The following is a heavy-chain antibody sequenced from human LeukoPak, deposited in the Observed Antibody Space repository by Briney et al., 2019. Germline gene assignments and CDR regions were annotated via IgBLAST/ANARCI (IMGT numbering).Heavy chain of an antibody. CDR1: GYTFTSYD. CDR3: ATPIVGLSGYPFDY. V-gene: IGHV1-8*02. D-gene: IGHD3-22*01. Sequence: ASVKVSCKASGYTFTSYDINWVRQATGQGLEWMGWMNPNSGNTGYAQKFQGRVTMTEDTSTDTAYMELSSLRSEDTAVYYCATPIVGLSGYPFDYWGQGTLVTVSS. CDR2: MNPNSGNT. J-gene: IGHJ4*02.